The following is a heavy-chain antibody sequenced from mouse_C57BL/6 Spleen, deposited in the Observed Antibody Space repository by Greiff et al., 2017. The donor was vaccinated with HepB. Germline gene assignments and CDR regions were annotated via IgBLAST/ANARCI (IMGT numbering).Heavy chain of an antibody. Sequence: EVMLVESGGGLVKPGGSLKLSCAASGFTFSSYAMSWVRQTPEKRLEWVATISDGGSYTYYPDNVKGRFTISRDNAKNNLYLQMSHLKSEDTAIYYCARDPYGSSPWYFDVWGTGTTVTVSS. J-gene: IGHJ1*03. CDR3: ARDPYGSSPWYFDV. D-gene: IGHD1-1*01. CDR1: GFTFSSYA. CDR2: ISDGGSYT. V-gene: IGHV5-4*01.